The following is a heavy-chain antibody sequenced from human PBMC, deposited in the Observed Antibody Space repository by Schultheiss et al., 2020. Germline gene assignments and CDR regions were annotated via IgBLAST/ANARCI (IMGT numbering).Heavy chain of an antibody. CDR1: GYTFTSYG. V-gene: IGHV1-18*01. CDR3: ARDRGDSSGYYHNWFDP. J-gene: IGHJ5*02. D-gene: IGHD3-22*01. CDR2: ISAYNGNT. Sequence: ASVKVSCKASGYTFTSYGISWVRQAPGQGLEWMGWISAYNGNTNYAQKLQGRVTMTTDTSTSTAYMELRSLRSDDTAVYYCARDRGDSSGYYHNWFDPWGQGTLVTVSS.